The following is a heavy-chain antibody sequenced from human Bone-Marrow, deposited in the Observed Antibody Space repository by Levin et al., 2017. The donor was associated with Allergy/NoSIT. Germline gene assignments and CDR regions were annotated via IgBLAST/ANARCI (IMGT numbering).Heavy chain of an antibody. D-gene: IGHD3-3*01. J-gene: IGHJ6*02. Sequence: SETLSLTCAVYGGSFSGYYWSWIRQPPGKGLEWIGEINHSGSTNYNPSLKSRVTISVDTSKNQFSLKLSSVTAADTAVYYCAGRYALLRFLEWLFPQSYYYYYGMDVWGQGTTVTVSS. CDR3: AGRYALLRFLEWLFPQSYYYYYGMDV. CDR1: GGSFSGYY. CDR2: INHSGST. V-gene: IGHV4-34*01.